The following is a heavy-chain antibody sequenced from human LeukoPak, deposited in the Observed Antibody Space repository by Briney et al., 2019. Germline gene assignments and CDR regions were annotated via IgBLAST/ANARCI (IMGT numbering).Heavy chain of an antibody. CDR3: LREGGD. CDR1: GFSFSTQR. D-gene: IGHD1-26*01. J-gene: IGHJ4*02. CDR2: INIDERIT. V-gene: IGHV3-74*01. Sequence: GGSLRLSCAASGFSFSTQRMHWVRQAPGKGLVWVSYINIDERITGHADSVKGRFTISRDNAKNTLYLQMNSLRAEDTAIYYCLREGGDWGQGTLVTVSS.